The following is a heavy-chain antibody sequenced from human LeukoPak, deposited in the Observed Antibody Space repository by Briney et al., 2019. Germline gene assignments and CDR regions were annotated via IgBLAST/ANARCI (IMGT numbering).Heavy chain of an antibody. V-gene: IGHV3-9*01. CDR3: AKDIASSSWYYMDV. Sequence: PGGSLRLSCAASGFTFDDYALYWVRHGPPPGLGWVSGISWNSGSTGYADSVKGRFTISRDNAKNPLYLQMNSLRAEDTALYYDAKDIASSSWYYMDVWGKGTTVTVSS. D-gene: IGHD6-13*01. CDR2: ISWNSGST. J-gene: IGHJ6*03. CDR1: GFTFDDYA.